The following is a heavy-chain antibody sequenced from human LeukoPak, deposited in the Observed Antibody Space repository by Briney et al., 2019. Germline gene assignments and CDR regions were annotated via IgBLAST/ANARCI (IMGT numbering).Heavy chain of an antibody. V-gene: IGHV3-30*18. CDR3: ANPQSRGYDYLDY. Sequence: PGGSLRLSCAASGFTFRNYGMHWVRQAPGKGLEWVAVISIDESEKYYADSVKGRFTISRDNSKSTLYLQMNSLRGDDTAVYYCANPQSRGYDYLDYWGHGTLVTVSS. CDR1: GFTFRNYG. D-gene: IGHD5-12*01. CDR2: ISIDESEK. J-gene: IGHJ4*01.